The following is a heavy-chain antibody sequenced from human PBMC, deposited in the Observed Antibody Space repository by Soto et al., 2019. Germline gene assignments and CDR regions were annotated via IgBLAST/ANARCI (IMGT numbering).Heavy chain of an antibody. CDR1: EFTFSSYW. CDR2: INSDGSST. D-gene: IGHD3-3*02. V-gene: IGHV3-74*01. Sequence: EVQLVESGGGLVQPGGSLRLSCAASEFTFSSYWMHWVRQVPGKGPVWVSRINSDGSSTSYADFVKGRFTISRDNAKKTLYLQMNSLGAEDTAVYYCARSRFSIGLDYWGQGTLVTVSA. J-gene: IGHJ4*02. CDR3: ARSRFSIGLDY.